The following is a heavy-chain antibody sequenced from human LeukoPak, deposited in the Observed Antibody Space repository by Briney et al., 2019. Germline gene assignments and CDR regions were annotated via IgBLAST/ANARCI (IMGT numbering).Heavy chain of an antibody. V-gene: IGHV3-48*01. CDR3: ARGSTYYDSSGQVPFDY. CDR1: GFTFSTYS. J-gene: IGHJ4*02. Sequence: GGSLRLSCAASGFTFSTYSMNWVRQAPGKGLEWVSYISSSSTIYYADSVKGRFTISGDNAKNSLYLQMNSLRAEDTAVCYCARGSTYYDSSGQVPFDYWGQGTLVTVSS. D-gene: IGHD3-22*01. CDR2: ISSSSTI.